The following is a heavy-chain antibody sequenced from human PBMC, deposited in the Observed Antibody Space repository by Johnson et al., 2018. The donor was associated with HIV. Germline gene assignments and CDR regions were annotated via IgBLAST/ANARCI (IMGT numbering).Heavy chain of an antibody. CDR2: IRYDGSNK. J-gene: IGHJ3*02. V-gene: IGHV3-30*02. D-gene: IGHD1-7*01. CDR3: TTDQVGRNYGGKYHI. Sequence: QMQLVESGGGVVRPGGSLRLSCAASGFTFDDYGMSWVRQAPGKGLEWVAFIRYDGSNKYYPDSVKGRFTISRDNSKNTLYLQLNSLKSEDTAVYYCTTDQVGRNYGGKYHIWGQGTMVTVSS. CDR1: GFTFDDYG.